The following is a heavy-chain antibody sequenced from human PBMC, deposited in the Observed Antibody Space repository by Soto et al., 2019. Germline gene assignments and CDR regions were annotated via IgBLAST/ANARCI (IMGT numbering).Heavy chain of an antibody. V-gene: IGHV4-31*03. D-gene: IGHD3-16*01. CDR1: GGSISSGGYY. CDR2: IYYSGSP. J-gene: IGHJ3*01. CDR3: AGGDAWGSYQPPDDAVSF. Sequence: QVQLQESGPRLLKPSQTLSLTCTVSGGSISSGGYYWTWVRQHPGKGLEWIGYIYYSGSPYYNPSLKSRLTISLDRSQNQFSLKLTSVTVADSAVYFCAGGDAWGSYQPPDDAVSFWGQGTMVTVSS.